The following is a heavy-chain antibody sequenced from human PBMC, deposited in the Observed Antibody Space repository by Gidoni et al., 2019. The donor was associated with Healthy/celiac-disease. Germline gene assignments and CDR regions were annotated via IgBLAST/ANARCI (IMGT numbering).Heavy chain of an antibody. CDR1: GFTFSSYA. Sequence: EVQLLESGGGLVQPGGSLRLSCAASGFTFSSYAMSWVRQAPGKGLEWVSAISGSGGSTYYADSVKGRFTISRDNSKNTLYLQMNSLRAEDTAVYYCAKALWFGELLEYGMDVWGQGTTVTVSS. CDR2: ISGSGGST. D-gene: IGHD3-10*01. V-gene: IGHV3-23*01. CDR3: AKALWFGELLEYGMDV. J-gene: IGHJ6*02.